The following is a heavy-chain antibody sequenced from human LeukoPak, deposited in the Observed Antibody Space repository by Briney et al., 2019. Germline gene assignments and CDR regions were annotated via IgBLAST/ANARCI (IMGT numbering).Heavy chain of an antibody. CDR2: IKPDGSVK. J-gene: IGHJ4*02. Sequence: PGGSLRFSCVASGITFSSSWMSWVRQAPGKGLEWVANIKPDGSVKYYADSVKGRFTVSRDNAENSLYLQMNSLRTEDTAVYYCARDQPDPAGTGPRFDYWGQGSLVTVSS. CDR3: ARDQPDPAGTGPRFDY. CDR1: GITFSSSW. V-gene: IGHV3-7*01. D-gene: IGHD1-1*01.